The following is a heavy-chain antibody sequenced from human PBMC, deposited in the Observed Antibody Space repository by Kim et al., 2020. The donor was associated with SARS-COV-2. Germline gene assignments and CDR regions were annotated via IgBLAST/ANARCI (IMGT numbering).Heavy chain of an antibody. CDR1: GFTFSSYA. D-gene: IGHD5-12*01. V-gene: IGHV3-23*01. Sequence: GGSLRLSCAASGFTFSSYAMSWVRQAPGKGLEWVSAISGSGGSTYYADSVKGRFTISRDNSKNTLYLQMNSLRAEDTAVYYCAKDRNWLIVATPYYFDYWGQGTLVTVSS. CDR2: ISGSGGST. CDR3: AKDRNWLIVATPYYFDY. J-gene: IGHJ4*02.